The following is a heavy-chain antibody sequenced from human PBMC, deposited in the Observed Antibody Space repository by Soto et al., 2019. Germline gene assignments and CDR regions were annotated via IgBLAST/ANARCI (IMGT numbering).Heavy chain of an antibody. D-gene: IGHD6-13*01. J-gene: IGHJ5*02. CDR2: ISGSGGTT. V-gene: IGHV3-23*01. CDR1: GFTFSSYA. CDR3: AKNGRAAAMYNWFDP. Sequence: EVQLLESGGGLVQPGGSLRLSCTVSGFTFSSYAMNWVRQAPGKGLECVSTISGSGGTTYYADSVKGRFTISRDNSKNTLYLQMSSLRAEDTAVYYCAKNGRAAAMYNWFDPWGQGTLVTVSS.